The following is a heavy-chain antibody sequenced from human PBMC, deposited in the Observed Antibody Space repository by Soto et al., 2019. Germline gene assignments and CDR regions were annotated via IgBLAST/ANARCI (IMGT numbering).Heavy chain of an antibody. CDR1: GFTLSSYA. CDR3: ARSKRVIVGGPGSTFDI. D-gene: IGHD1-26*01. Sequence: EVQLVESGGGLVQPGGSLRLSCAASGFTLSSYAVSWVRQAPGKGLKWVSAFSGSCSTTYLADSVRGRFAISSDRTKNMLYMEMNNLRAEDTALYFCARSKRVIVGGPGSTFDIWGQATMVTVSP. J-gene: IGHJ3*02. CDR2: FSGSCSTT. V-gene: IGHV3-23*04.